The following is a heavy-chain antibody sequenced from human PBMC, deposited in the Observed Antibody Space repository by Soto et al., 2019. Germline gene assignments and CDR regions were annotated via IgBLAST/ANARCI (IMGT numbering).Heavy chain of an antibody. CDR3: AKYGYSSGWLIY. Sequence: PGGSLRLSCAASGFIFSSYAMSWVRQAPGKGLEWVSAISGSGGSTYYADSVKGRFTISRDNSKNTLYLQMNSLRAEDTAVYYCAKYGYSSGWLIYWGQGTLVTVSS. CDR1: GFIFSSYA. J-gene: IGHJ4*02. V-gene: IGHV3-23*01. CDR2: ISGSGGST. D-gene: IGHD6-19*01.